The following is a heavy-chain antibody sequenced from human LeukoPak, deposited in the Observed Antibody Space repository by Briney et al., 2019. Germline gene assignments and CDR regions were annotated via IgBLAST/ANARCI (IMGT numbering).Heavy chain of an antibody. CDR3: ARRVGRSGPLDY. CDR1: GFTFSGFA. Sequence: GGSLALSCSASGFTFSGFAIHWVRPAPGKGLVWVGAISYDGSDKDYVDSVKGRFTISRDNSKNKLSLQMNSLRVEDTAVYYCARRVGRSGPLDYWGQGTLVTVS. D-gene: IGHD1-26*01. CDR2: ISYDGSDK. J-gene: IGHJ4*02. V-gene: IGHV3-30*03.